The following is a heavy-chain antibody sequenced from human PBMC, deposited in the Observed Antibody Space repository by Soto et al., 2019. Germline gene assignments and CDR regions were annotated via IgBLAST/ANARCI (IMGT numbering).Heavy chain of an antibody. D-gene: IGHD2-15*01. J-gene: IGHJ4*02. V-gene: IGHV1-3*01. CDR2: INAGNGNT. Sequence: QVQLVQSGAEVKKPGASVKVSCMASGYTFTNYAMHWVRQAPGQRLEWMGWINAGNGNTKYSQKYQGRVTITGDTSASTADMELSSLRSEDTAVYYCARGPGGPDGPGDYWGQGTLVTVSS. CDR1: GYTFTNYA. CDR3: ARGPGGPDGPGDY.